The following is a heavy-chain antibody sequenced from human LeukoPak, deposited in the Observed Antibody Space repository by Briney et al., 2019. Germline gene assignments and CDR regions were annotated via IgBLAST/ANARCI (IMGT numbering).Heavy chain of an antibody. CDR2: IYYSGST. CDR1: GGSISSYY. Sequence: SETLSLTCTVSGGSISSYYWSWLRQPPGKGLEWIGYIYYSGSTNYNPSLKSRVTISVDTSKNQFSLKLSSVTAADTAVYYCARVGWWYYFDYWGQGTLVTVSS. CDR3: ARVGWWYYFDY. V-gene: IGHV4-59*01. D-gene: IGHD2-15*01. J-gene: IGHJ4*02.